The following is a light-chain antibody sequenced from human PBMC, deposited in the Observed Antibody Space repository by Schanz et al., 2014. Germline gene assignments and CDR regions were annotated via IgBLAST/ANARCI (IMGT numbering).Light chain of an antibody. CDR3: QQRSNWPT. CDR1: QSVTSTY. J-gene: IGKJ5*01. V-gene: IGKV3D-20*02. CDR2: AAS. Sequence: EIVLTQSPGTLSLSPGERATLSCRASQSVTSTYLAWYQQKPGQAPRLLIYAASFRATGISDRFSGSGAGTDFTLTISRLEPEDFAVYYCQQRSNWPTFGQGTRLEIK.